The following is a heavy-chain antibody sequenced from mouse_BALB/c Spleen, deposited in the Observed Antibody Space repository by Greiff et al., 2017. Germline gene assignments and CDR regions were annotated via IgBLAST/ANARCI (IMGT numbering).Heavy chain of an antibody. CDR2: ISSGGSYT. CDR3: ARGGYDEAY. V-gene: IGHV5-9-4*01. D-gene: IGHD2-2*01. CDR1: GFTFSSYA. J-gene: IGHJ3*01. Sequence: EVKVVESGGGLVKPGGSLKLSCAASGFTFSSYAMSWVRQSPEKRLEWVAEISSGGSYTYYPDTVPGRFTISRDNAKNTLYLEMSSLRSEDTAMYYCARGGYDEAYWGQGTLVTVSA.